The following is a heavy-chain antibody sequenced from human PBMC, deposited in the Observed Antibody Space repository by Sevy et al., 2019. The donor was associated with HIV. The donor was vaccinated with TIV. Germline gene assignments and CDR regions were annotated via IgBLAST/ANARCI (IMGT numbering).Heavy chain of an antibody. CDR1: GFTFSSYA. CDR2: IYSGGST. V-gene: IGHV3-53*01. Sequence: GGSLRLSCAASGFTFSSYAMSWVRQAPGKGLEWVSAIYSGGSTYYADSVKGRFTISRDNSKNTLYLQMNSLRAEDTAVYYCARDSQGSGWFHFDYWGQGTLVTVSS. CDR3: ARDSQGSGWFHFDY. J-gene: IGHJ4*02. D-gene: IGHD6-19*01.